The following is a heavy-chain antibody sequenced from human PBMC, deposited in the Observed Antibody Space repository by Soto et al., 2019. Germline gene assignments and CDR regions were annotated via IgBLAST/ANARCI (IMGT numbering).Heavy chain of an antibody. J-gene: IGHJ5*02. CDR1: GASISGFY. CDR3: VRDGTKTLRDWFDP. CDR2: IYATGTT. D-gene: IGHD1-1*01. V-gene: IGHV4-4*07. Sequence: SETLSLACTVSGASISGFYWSWIRKSAGKGLEWIGRIYATGTTDYNPSLKSRVMMSVDTSKKQFSLKLRSVTAADTAVYYCVRDGTKTLRDWFDPWGQG.